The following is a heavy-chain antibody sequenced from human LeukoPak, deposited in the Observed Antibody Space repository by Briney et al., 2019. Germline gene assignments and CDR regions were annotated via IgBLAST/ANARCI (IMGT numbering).Heavy chain of an antibody. D-gene: IGHD3-3*01. CDR1: GYTFTSYY. V-gene: IGHV1-46*01. CDR2: INPSGGST. CDR3: ARDAAYYDFWSGYYWDAALAWDYYYGMDV. Sequence: ASVKVSCKASGYTFTSYYMHWVRQAPGQRLEWMGIINPSGGSTSYAQKFQGRVTMTRDTSTSTVYMELSSLRSEDTAVYYCARDAAYYDFWSGYYWDAALAWDYYYGMDVWGQGTTVTVSS. J-gene: IGHJ6*02.